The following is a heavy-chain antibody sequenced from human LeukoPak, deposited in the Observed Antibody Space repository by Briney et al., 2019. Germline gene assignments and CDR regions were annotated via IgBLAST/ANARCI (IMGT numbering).Heavy chain of an antibody. CDR3: ARRQNGGYFDY. CDR1: GGSISSSNYY. CDR2: IYTSGST. D-gene: IGHD3-16*01. Sequence: ASETLSLTCTVSGGSISSSNYYWGWIRQPPGKGLEWIGYIYTSGSTNYNPSLKSRVTISVDTSKNQFSLKLSSVTAADTAVYYCARRQNGGYFDYWGQGTLVTVSS. V-gene: IGHV4-61*05. J-gene: IGHJ4*02.